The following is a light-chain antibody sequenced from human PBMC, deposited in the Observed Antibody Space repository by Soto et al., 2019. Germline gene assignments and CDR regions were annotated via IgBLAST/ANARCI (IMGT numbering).Light chain of an antibody. Sequence: QSALTQPASVSGSPGQSITISCTGTSNDVGDYNYVSWYQQHHGKAPKLMIYEVNNRPSGVSNRFSGSKSDNTASLTISGLQAEDEADYYCSSYTSTSRIFGGGTKLTVL. CDR3: SSYTSTSRI. J-gene: IGLJ2*01. V-gene: IGLV2-14*01. CDR2: EVN. CDR1: SNDVGDYNY.